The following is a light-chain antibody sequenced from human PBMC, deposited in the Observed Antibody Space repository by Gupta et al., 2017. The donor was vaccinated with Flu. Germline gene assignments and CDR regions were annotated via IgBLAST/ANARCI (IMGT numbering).Light chain of an antibody. Sequence: EIVLTQSPGTLSLSPGERATLSCRASQSVSSSYLAWYQQKPGQAPRLLIYGASSRATGIPDRFSGSGSGTDFTLNISRLEPEDFAVYYCQQYGSSPPLYTFGQGTKLEIK. CDR3: QQYGSSPPLYT. J-gene: IGKJ2*01. V-gene: IGKV3-20*01. CDR2: GAS. CDR1: QSVSSSY.